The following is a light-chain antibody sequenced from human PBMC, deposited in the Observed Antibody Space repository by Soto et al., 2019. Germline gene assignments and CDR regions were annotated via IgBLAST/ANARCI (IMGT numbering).Light chain of an antibody. CDR2: GNN. CDR3: QSYDSRLSGYV. V-gene: IGLV1-40*01. CDR1: SSNIGAGHD. J-gene: IGLJ1*01. Sequence: QCVLTQPPSVSGAPGQRVTISCTGSSSNIGAGHDVHWYRQLPGTAPKLLIYGNNNRPSGVPDRFSGSKSGTSASLAITGLQAEDEADYYCQSYDSRLSGYVFTTGTKVTVL.